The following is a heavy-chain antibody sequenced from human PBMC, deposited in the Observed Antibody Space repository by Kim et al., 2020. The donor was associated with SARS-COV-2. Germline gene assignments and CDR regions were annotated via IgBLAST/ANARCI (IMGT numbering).Heavy chain of an antibody. Sequence: SETLSLTCAVYGGSFSGYYWSWIRQPPGKGLEWIGEINHSGSTNYNPSLKSRVTISVDTSKNQFSLKLSSVTAADTAVYYCARGRRLYSSRTNNWFDPWGQGALVTVSS. CDR3: ARGRRLYSSRTNNWFDP. CDR1: GGSFSGYY. V-gene: IGHV4-34*01. D-gene: IGHD6-13*01. J-gene: IGHJ5*02. CDR2: INHSGST.